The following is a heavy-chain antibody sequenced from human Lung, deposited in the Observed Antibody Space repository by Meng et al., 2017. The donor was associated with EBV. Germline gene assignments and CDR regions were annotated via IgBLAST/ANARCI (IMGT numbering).Heavy chain of an antibody. CDR2: IYYSGST. CDR1: GVSISTYY. J-gene: IGHJ4*02. V-gene: IGHV4-59*08. D-gene: IGHD5-12*01. CDR3: ARHDGGYGDYFDH. Sequence: QVRLQEPGPGLVKPSETLSLTCTVSGVSISTYYWSWIRQPPGKGLEWIGYIYYSGSTNYNPSLKSRVTISVDTSKNQFSLKLNSVTAADTAVYYCARHDGGYGDYFDHWGQGTLVTVSS.